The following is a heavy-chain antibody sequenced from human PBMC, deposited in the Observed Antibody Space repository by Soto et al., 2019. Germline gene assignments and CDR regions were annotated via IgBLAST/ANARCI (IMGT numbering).Heavy chain of an antibody. Sequence: PGGSLRLSCTASGFTFGDYAMSWVRQAPGKGLEWVGFIRSKAYGGTTEYAASVKGRFTISRDDSKSIAYLQMNSLKTEDTAVYYCTRDPDFWSGYYLYYWGQGTLVTVSS. CDR3: TRDPDFWSGYYLYY. CDR2: IRSKAYGGTT. D-gene: IGHD3-3*01. V-gene: IGHV3-49*04. CDR1: GFTFGDYA. J-gene: IGHJ4*02.